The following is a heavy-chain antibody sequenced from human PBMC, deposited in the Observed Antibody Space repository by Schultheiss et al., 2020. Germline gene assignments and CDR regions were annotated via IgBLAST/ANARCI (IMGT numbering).Heavy chain of an antibody. Sequence: SQTLSLTCTVSGGSISSGSYQWGWIRQHPGKGLEWIGYIYYSGSTYYNPSLKSRLTISVDTSKNQFSLKLSSVTAADTAVYYCARLSGTYGSDCDYWGQGTLVTVSS. CDR1: GGSISSGSYQ. CDR2: IYYSGST. D-gene: IGHD1-26*01. J-gene: IGHJ4*02. V-gene: IGHV4-39*01. CDR3: ARLSGTYGSDCDY.